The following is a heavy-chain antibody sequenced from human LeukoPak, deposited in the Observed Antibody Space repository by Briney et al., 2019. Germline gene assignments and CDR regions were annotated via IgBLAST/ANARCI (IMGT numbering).Heavy chain of an antibody. CDR3: ARELSAISNWFDP. CDR2: INSDGSGT. Sequence: GGSLRLSCAASGFTFSRYWMHWVRQAPGKGLVWVSCINSDGSGTSYADPVKGRFTISRDNAKNTLYLQMNSLRAEDTAVYYCARELSAISNWFDPWGQGTLVTVSS. V-gene: IGHV3-74*01. J-gene: IGHJ5*02. D-gene: IGHD6-19*01. CDR1: GFTFSRYW.